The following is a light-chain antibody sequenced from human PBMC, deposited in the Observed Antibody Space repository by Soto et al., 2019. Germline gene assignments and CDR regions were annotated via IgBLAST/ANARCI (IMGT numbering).Light chain of an antibody. Sequence: QSVLTQPASVSGSPGQSITIPCTGSSSDVGGYNYVSWYQHLPGKAPELLLYDVSNRPSGVSNRFSGSKSGNTASLTISGLQADYEGDSSCNSWNTSATHVFGTMTEVTDL. CDR1: SSDVGGYNY. J-gene: IGLJ1*01. CDR2: DVS. V-gene: IGLV2-14*03. CDR3: NSWNTSATHV.